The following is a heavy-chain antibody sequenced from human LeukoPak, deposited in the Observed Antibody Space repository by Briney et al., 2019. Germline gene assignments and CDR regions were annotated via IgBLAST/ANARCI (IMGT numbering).Heavy chain of an antibody. Sequence: GGSLRLSCAASGFTFNTYTMNWVRQAPGKGLEWVSAIGVSGGNTYYADSVKGRFTISRDNSKNTLFLQMNSLRAEDTAVYYCAKGQGLRYLDYWGQGTLVTVSS. V-gene: IGHV3-23*01. CDR2: IGVSGGNT. D-gene: IGHD4-17*01. CDR1: GFTFNTYT. CDR3: AKGQGLRYLDY. J-gene: IGHJ4*02.